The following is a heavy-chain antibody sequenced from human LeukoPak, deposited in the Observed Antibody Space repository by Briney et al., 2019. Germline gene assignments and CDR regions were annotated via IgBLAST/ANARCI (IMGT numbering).Heavy chain of an antibody. D-gene: IGHD7-27*01. V-gene: IGHV4-34*01. CDR2: INHSGST. CDR1: GGSFSGYY. J-gene: IGHJ4*02. CDR3: ASLGSHDS. Sequence: SETLSLTCAVYGGSFSGYYRSWIRQPPGKGLEWIGEINHSGSTNYNPSLKSRVTISVDTSKNQFSLKLSSVTAADTAVYYCASLGSHDSWGQGTLVTVSS.